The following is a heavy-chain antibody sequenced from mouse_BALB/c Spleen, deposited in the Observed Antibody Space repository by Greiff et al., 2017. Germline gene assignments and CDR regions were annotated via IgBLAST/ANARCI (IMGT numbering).Heavy chain of an antibody. CDR1: GFTFSSYT. CDR3: AGDYLFAY. Sequence: EVQVVESGGGLVQPGGSLKLSCAASGFTFSSYTMSWVRQTPEKRLEWVAYISNGGGSTYYPDTVKGRFTISRDNAKNTLYLQMSSLKSEDTAMYYCAGDYLFAYWGQGTLVTVSA. D-gene: IGHD2-4*01. CDR2: ISNGGGST. J-gene: IGHJ3*01. V-gene: IGHV5-12-2*01.